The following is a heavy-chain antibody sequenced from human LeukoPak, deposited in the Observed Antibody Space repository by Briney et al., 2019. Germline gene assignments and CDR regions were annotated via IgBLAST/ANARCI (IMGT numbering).Heavy chain of an antibody. CDR2: IWYDGSNK. CDR1: GFTFSSYG. J-gene: IGHJ6*02. CDR3: AREIDHYYYYGMDV. Sequence: EPGGSLRLSCAASGFTFSSYGVHWVRQAPGKGLEWVAVIWYDGSNKYYADSVKGRFTTSRDNSKNTLYLQMNSLRAEDTAVYYCAREIDHYYYYGMDVWGQGTTVTVSS. D-gene: IGHD3-22*01. V-gene: IGHV3-33*01.